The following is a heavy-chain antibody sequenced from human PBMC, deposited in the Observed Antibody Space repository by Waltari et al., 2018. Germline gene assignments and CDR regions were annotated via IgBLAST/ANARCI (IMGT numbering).Heavy chain of an antibody. J-gene: IGHJ3*02. D-gene: IGHD1-26*01. Sequence: QLQLQESGPGLVKPSETLSLTCTVSGGSISSSSYYWGWIRQPPGKGLEWIGSIYYSGSTYYNPSPKSRVTISVDTSKNQFSLKLSSVTAADTAVYYCERSGSSDDAFDIWGQGTMVTVSS. CDR1: GGSISSSSYY. CDR3: ERSGSSDDAFDI. CDR2: IYYSGST. V-gene: IGHV4-39*01.